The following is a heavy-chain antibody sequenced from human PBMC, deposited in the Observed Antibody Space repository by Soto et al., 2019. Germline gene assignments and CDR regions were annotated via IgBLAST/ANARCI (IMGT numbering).Heavy chain of an antibody. CDR3: ARDASYDFWSGYYVAANYGMDV. D-gene: IGHD3-3*01. Sequence: GGSLRLSCAASGFTFSDHYMDWVRQAPGKGLEWIGRIRSKANSYTTEYAASVKGRFTISRDDSKNSLYLQMNSLKTEDTAVYYCARDASYDFWSGYYVAANYGMDVWGQGTTVTVSS. CDR2: IRSKANSYTT. J-gene: IGHJ6*02. V-gene: IGHV3-72*01. CDR1: GFTFSDHY.